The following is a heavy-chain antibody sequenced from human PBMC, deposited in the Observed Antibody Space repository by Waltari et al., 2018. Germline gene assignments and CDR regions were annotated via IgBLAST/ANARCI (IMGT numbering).Heavy chain of an antibody. D-gene: IGHD1-26*01. Sequence: QMQLVHHPEVKTPGTSVRVSCKTSGFTFSASAVQWVRQARGQRLEWIGWLVSAGGHTGYAQQFQKRATFTRDVSTDTAYMELSDLRSEDTAVYYCAAEVPKGSSWHYWGQGTLVTVSS. CDR2: LVSAGGHT. J-gene: IGHJ4*02. CDR3: AAEVPKGSSWHY. V-gene: IGHV1-58*01. CDR1: GFTFSASA.